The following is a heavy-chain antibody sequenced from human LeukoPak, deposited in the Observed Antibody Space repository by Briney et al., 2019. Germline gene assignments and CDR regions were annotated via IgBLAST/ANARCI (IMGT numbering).Heavy chain of an antibody. D-gene: IGHD5-24*01. CDR1: GGSISSYY. Sequence: SETLSLTCTVSGGSISSYYWSWIRQPPGKGLEWIGYIYYSGSTNYNPSLKSRVTISVDTSKNQFSLKLSSVSAADTAVYYCARTSRDGYSYDAFDIWGQGTMVTVSS. CDR2: IYYSGST. CDR3: ARTSRDGYSYDAFDI. J-gene: IGHJ3*02. V-gene: IGHV4-59*01.